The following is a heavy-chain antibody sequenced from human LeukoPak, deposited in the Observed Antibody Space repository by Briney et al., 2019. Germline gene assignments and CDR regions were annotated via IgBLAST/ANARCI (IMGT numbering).Heavy chain of an antibody. CDR2: MWYDGSKE. D-gene: IGHD6-19*01. CDR1: GFTLSAYG. V-gene: IGHV3-33*01. Sequence: GRSLRLSCAASGFTLSAYGMHWVRQAPGKGLEWVAVMWYDGSKEYYADSVKGRSTISRDTSTNMLYLQMNSLRAEDTAVYYCARELGSGTFDYWGQGTLVTVSS. CDR3: ARELGSGTFDY. J-gene: IGHJ4*02.